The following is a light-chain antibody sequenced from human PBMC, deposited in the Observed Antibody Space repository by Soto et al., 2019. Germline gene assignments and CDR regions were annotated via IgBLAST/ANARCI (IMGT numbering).Light chain of an antibody. CDR1: QSISSY. CDR2: AAS. V-gene: IGKV1-39*01. CDR3: QQSYSTLWT. J-gene: IGKJ1*01. Sequence: DIQMTQSPSSLSASVGDRVTITCRASQSISSYLNWYQQKPGKAPKLLIYAASSLQSGVPSRFSGSGSGTDFTLTISSLQPEYFATYYCQQSYSTLWTFGQGPKVDIK.